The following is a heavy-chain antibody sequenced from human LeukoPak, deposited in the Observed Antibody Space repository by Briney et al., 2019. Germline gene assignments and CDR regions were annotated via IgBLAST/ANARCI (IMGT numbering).Heavy chain of an antibody. V-gene: IGHV4-34*01. CDR2: INHSGST. Sequence: SETLSLTCAVYGGSFSGYYWSWIRQPPGKGLEWIGEINHSGSTNYNPSLKSRVTISVDTSKNQFSLKLSSVTAADTAVYYCARDDLWGTNGPNWFDPWGQGTLVTVSS. J-gene: IGHJ5*02. CDR1: GGSFSGYY. D-gene: IGHD2-8*01. CDR3: ARDDLWGTNGPNWFDP.